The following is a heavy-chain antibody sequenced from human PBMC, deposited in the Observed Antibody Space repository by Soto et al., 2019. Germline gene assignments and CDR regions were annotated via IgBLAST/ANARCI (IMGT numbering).Heavy chain of an antibody. Sequence: GASVKVSCKASGYTFNSYGISWVRQEHGQGLEWMGWISAYNGNTNYAQKLQGRVTMTTDTSTSTAYMELRSLRSDDTAVYYCARVPFSYDSSGHRWAFDIWGQGTMVTVSS. CDR2: ISAYNGNT. CDR1: GYTFNSYG. CDR3: ARVPFSYDSSGHRWAFDI. V-gene: IGHV1-18*01. D-gene: IGHD3-22*01. J-gene: IGHJ3*02.